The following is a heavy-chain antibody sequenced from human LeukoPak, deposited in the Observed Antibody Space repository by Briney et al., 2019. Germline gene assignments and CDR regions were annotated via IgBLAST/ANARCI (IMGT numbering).Heavy chain of an antibody. V-gene: IGHV3-21*01. J-gene: IGHJ6*03. Sequence: NPGGSLRLSCAASGFTFSSYNMNWVRQAPGKGLGWVSSITSGSSYIYYADSVKGRFTISRDNAKNSLYLQMNSLRAEDTAVYYCARDPYSGSYGNYYYYFMDVWGKGTTVTISS. CDR1: GFTFSSYN. D-gene: IGHD1-26*01. CDR2: ITSGSSYI. CDR3: ARDPYSGSYGNYYYYFMDV.